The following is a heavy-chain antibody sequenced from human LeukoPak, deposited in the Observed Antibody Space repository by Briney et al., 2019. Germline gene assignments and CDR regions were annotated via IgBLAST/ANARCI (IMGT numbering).Heavy chain of an antibody. CDR1: GFTFSSYG. Sequence: PGGSLRLSCAASGFTFSSYGMHWVRQAPGKGLEWVAVISYDGSNKYYADSVKGRFTISRDNAKNSLYLQMNSLRAEDTAVYYCARAILYDFPDAFDIWGQGTMVTVSS. D-gene: IGHD3-3*01. J-gene: IGHJ3*02. CDR3: ARAILYDFPDAFDI. CDR2: ISYDGSNK. V-gene: IGHV3-30*03.